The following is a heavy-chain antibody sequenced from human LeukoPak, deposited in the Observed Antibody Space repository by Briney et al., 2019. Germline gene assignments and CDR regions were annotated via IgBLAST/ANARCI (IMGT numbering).Heavy chain of an antibody. CDR2: ICHSGGT. Sequence: PSETLSLTCAVSDYSISSGYYWGWRRQPPGEGLEWIGSICHSGGTDYNPSLKSRVTISVDTSRNQFSLKLSSVTAADTAVYYCARHYYDSTGYYFLGYYFDYWGQGTLVTVSS. V-gene: IGHV4-38-2*01. CDR1: DYSISSGYY. D-gene: IGHD3-22*01. J-gene: IGHJ4*02. CDR3: ARHYYDSTGYYFLGYYFDY.